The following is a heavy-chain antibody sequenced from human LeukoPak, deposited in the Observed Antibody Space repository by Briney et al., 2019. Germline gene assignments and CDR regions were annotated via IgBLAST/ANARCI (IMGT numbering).Heavy chain of an antibody. CDR1: GFTFNTFW. CDR3: ARIGRDYGDYFDY. D-gene: IGHD4-17*01. J-gene: IGHJ4*02. V-gene: IGHV3-7*03. CDR2: IKHDGSET. Sequence: GGSLRLSCAASGFTFNTFWMTWLRQAPGKGPEWVANIKHDGSETDYLDSVKGRFTISRDNAKNSLYLQMNNLRAEDTAVYYCARIGRDYGDYFDYWGQGTLVTVSS.